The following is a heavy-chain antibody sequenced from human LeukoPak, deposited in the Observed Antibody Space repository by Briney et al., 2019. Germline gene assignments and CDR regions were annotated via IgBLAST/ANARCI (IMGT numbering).Heavy chain of an antibody. V-gene: IGHV4-61*02. Sequence: PSQTLSLTCTVSGDSISSDGYYWSWIRQPAGKGLEWIGRIYTSGSTNYNPSLKSRVTMSLDTSKNQSSLKLSSVTAADTAIYYCARGYCSSGSCYHGDYWGQGTLVTVSS. CDR2: IYTSGST. CDR1: GDSISSDGYY. CDR3: ARGYCSSGSCYHGDY. D-gene: IGHD2-2*01. J-gene: IGHJ4*02.